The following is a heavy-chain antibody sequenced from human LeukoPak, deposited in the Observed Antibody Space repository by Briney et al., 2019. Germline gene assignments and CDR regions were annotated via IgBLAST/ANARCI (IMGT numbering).Heavy chain of an antibody. V-gene: IGHV4-59*01. D-gene: IGHD3-3*01. CDR3: AGQYDFWSGPFDY. CDR1: GGSISSYY. CDR2: IYYSGST. J-gene: IGHJ4*02. Sequence: PSETLSLTCTVSGGSISSYYWSWIRQPPGKGLEWIGYIYYSGSTNYNPSLKSRVTISVDTSKNQFSLKLSSVTAADTAVYYCAGQYDFWSGPFDYWGQGTLVTVSS.